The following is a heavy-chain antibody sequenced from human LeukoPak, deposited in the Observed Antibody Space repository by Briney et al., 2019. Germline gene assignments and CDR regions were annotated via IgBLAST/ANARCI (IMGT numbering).Heavy chain of an antibody. V-gene: IGHV3-9*01. CDR3: AKTKSSSWYRENWFDP. CDR1: GFTFDDYA. D-gene: IGHD6-13*01. J-gene: IGHJ5*02. CDR2: ISWNSGSI. Sequence: GGSLRLSCAASGFTFDDYAMHWVRQAPGKGLEWVSGISWNSGSIGYADSVKGRFTISRDNSKNTLYLQMNSLRAEDTAAYYCAKTKSSSWYRENWFDPWGQGTLVTVSS.